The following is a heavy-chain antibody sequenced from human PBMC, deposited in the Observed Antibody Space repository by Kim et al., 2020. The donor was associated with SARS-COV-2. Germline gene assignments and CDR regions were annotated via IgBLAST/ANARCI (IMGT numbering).Heavy chain of an antibody. CDR1: GFTFSDHA. J-gene: IGHJ2*01. CDR2: INWNSGKV. V-gene: IGHV3-9*01. D-gene: IGHD2-21*02. CDR3: VRDATALSLHLYFDF. Sequence: GGSLRLSCSASGFTFSDHAMHWVRQGPGKGLEWVSSINWNSGKVAYAASVRGRFTISRDNANNSLFLQMNSLRVDDTALYFCVRDATALSLHLYFDFWGRGPLLTVPS.